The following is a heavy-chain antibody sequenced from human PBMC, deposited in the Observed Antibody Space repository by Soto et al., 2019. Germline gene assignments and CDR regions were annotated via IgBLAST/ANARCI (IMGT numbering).Heavy chain of an antibody. CDR1: GYSFTSYW. J-gene: IGHJ6*02. D-gene: IGHD3-22*01. CDR3: ARGAYYDSSGYLGASDYGMDV. CDR2: IYPGDSDT. Sequence: GESLKISCKGSGYSFTSYWIGWVRQMPGKGLEWMGIIYPGDSDTRYSPSFQGQVTISADKSISTAYLQWSSLKASGTAMYYCARGAYYDSSGYLGASDYGMDVWGQGTTVTVSS. V-gene: IGHV5-51*01.